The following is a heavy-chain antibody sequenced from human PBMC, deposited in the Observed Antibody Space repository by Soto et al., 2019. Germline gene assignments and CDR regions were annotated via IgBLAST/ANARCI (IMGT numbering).Heavy chain of an antibody. V-gene: IGHV3-23*01. J-gene: IGHJ4*02. Sequence: GSLRLSCAASGFTFSSYSMSWVRQARGKGLEWVSGFRSGGDDGTTYYADSVKGRFTISRDNSKNTLFLQMNSLRAEDTAIYYCAKKVNSGPGSQYFDYWGQGTLVTVSS. D-gene: IGHD3-10*01. CDR1: GFTFSSYS. CDR3: AKKVNSGPGSQYFDY. CDR2: FRSGGDDGTT.